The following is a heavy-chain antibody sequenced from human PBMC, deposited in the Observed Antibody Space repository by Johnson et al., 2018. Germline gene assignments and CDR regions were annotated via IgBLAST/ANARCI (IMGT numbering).Heavy chain of an antibody. CDR3: ARGRAYYDFWSGYVHTDAFDI. CDR1: GYTFTSYD. Sequence: VQLVESGAEVKKPGASVKVSCKASGYTFTSYDINWVRQAPGQGLEWMGWMNPNSGNTGYAQKFQGGVTMTRNTSIRTAYIELSSLRSEDTAVYYCARGRAYYDFWSGYVHTDAFDIWGQGTMVTVSS. J-gene: IGHJ3*02. CDR2: MNPNSGNT. V-gene: IGHV1-8*01. D-gene: IGHD3-3*01.